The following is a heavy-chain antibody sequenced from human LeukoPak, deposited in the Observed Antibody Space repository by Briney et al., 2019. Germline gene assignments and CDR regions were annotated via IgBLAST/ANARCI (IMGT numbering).Heavy chain of an antibody. D-gene: IGHD3-3*01. CDR3: ARAVGYFWSGPRFDY. CDR2: ISGSGGST. Sequence: GGSLRLSCAASGFTFSSYAMSWVRQAPGKGLEWVSAISGSGGSTYYADSVKGRFTISRDNSKNTLYLQMNSLRAEDTAVYYCARAVGYFWSGPRFDYWGQGALVTVSS. J-gene: IGHJ4*02. CDR1: GFTFSSYA. V-gene: IGHV3-23*01.